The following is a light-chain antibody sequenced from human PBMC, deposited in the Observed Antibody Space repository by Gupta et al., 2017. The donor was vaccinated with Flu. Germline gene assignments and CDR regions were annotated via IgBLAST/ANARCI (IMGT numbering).Light chain of an antibody. J-gene: IGLJ2*01. CDR3: NSRDSSGNHFVV. V-gene: IGLV3-19*01. Sequence: QTVRITCQGDSLRSYYASWYQQKPGQAPVLVIYGKNNRPSGIPDRFSGSSSGNTASLTITGAQAEDEADYYCNSRDSSGNHFVVFGGGTKLTVL. CDR2: GKN. CDR1: SLRSYY.